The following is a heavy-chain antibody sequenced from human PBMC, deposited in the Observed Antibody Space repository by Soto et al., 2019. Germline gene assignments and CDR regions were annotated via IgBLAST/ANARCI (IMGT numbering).Heavy chain of an antibody. D-gene: IGHD6-19*01. J-gene: IGHJ4*02. CDR3: ARESSGWNFDY. V-gene: IGHV3-11*01. CDR2: ISSSGSTI. Sequence: AGGSLILSCAASGCTFSDYYMSWIRQAPGKGLEWVSYISSSGSTIYYADSVKGRFTISRDNAKNSLYLQMNSLRAEDTAVYYCARESSGWNFDYWGQGTLVTVSS. CDR1: GCTFSDYY.